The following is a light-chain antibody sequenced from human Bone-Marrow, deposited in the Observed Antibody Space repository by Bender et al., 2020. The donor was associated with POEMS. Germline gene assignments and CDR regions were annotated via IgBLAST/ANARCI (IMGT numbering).Light chain of an antibody. J-gene: IGLJ3*02. CDR2: QVS. V-gene: IGLV2-14*01. Sequence: QSALTQPPSASGSPGQSVTISCTGTSSDVGGYKLVSWYQQHPGKAPKLMIYQVSNRPSGVSNRFFGSKSGNTASLTISGLQAEDEADYYCSSYTSSSTLLFGGGTKLTVL. CDR3: SSYTSSSTLL. CDR1: SSDVGGYKL.